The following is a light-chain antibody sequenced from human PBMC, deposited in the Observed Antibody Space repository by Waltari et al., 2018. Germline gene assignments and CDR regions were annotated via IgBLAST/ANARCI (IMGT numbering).Light chain of an antibody. CDR3: QAWDSNTVV. CDR1: KLGDKY. J-gene: IGLJ2*01. CDR2: QDT. Sequence: SYELTQPPSVSVSPGQTATITCSGDKLGDKYACWYQQRPGQSPTLVIYQDTKRPSGIPVRLSGSNSGNTATLTISGAQAMDEADYYCQAWDSNTVVFGGGTKLTVL. V-gene: IGLV3-1*01.